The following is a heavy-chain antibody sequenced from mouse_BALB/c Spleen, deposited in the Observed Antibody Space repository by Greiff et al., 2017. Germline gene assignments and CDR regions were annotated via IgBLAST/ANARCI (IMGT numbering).Heavy chain of an antibody. CDR3: TRQVGPYFDY. V-gene: IGHV1S22*01. CDR2: IYPGSGST. J-gene: IGHJ2*01. D-gene: IGHD4-1*01. Sequence: LQQPGSELVRPGASVTLSCKASGYTFTSYWMHWVKQRPGQGLEWIGNIYPGSGSTNYDEKFKSKATLTVDTSSSTAYMQLSSLTSEDSAVYYCTRQVGPYFDYWGQGTTLTVSS. CDR1: GYTFTSYW.